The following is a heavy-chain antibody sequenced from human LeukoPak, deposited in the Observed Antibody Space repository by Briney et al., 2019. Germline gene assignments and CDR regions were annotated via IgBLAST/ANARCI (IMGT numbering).Heavy chain of an antibody. D-gene: IGHD6-13*01. CDR3: ARGVYIAAAQYGY. J-gene: IGHJ4*02. V-gene: IGHV4-59*11. CDR1: GGSLSSHY. Sequence: PSETLSLTCTVSGGSLSSHYWSWIRQPPGKGLEWIGYIYYSGTTNNNPSLKSRVTISVDTSKNQFSLKLSSVTAADTAVYYCARGVYIAAAQYGYWGQGTLVTVSS. CDR2: IYYSGTT.